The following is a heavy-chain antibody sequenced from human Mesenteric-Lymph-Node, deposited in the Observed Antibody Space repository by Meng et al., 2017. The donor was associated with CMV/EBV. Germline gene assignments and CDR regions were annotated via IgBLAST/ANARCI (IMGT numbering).Heavy chain of an antibody. Sequence: GESLKISCAASGFRFSNYAMNWVRQAPGKGLEWVSAISDSGAGTYYADSVKGRFTISRDNSKNTLYLQMNSLRAEDTAVYYCAKDSSSTGYYFDYWGQGTLVTVSS. J-gene: IGHJ4*02. CDR1: GFRFSNYA. D-gene: IGHD6-6*01. CDR3: AKDSSSTGYYFDY. CDR2: ISDSGAGT. V-gene: IGHV3-23*01.